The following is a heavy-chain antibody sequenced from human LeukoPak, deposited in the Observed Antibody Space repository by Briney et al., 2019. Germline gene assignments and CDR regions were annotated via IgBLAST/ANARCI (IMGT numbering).Heavy chain of an antibody. D-gene: IGHD6-13*01. V-gene: IGHV1-69*04. CDR1: GGTFSSYA. J-gene: IGHJ4*02. CDR3: ARCGQQLVHDY. CDR2: IIPILGIA. Sequence: SVKVSCKASGGTFSSYAISWVRQAPGQGLEWMGRIIPILGIANYAQKSQGRVTITADKSTSTAYMELSSLRSEDTAVYYCARCGQQLVHDYWGQGTLVTVSS.